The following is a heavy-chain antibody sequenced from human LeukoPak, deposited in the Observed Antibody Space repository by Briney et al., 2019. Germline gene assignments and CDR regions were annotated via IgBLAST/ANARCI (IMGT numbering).Heavy chain of an antibody. CDR1: GFTFSHAW. CDR3: TTGHIYGSGSYYNPNWFDP. J-gene: IGHJ5*02. CDR2: IKSKADGGTT. D-gene: IGHD3-10*01. Sequence: KPGGSLRLSCATSGFTFSHAWMNWVRQAPGKGLEWVGRIKSKADGGTTDYAAPVKGRFTISRDDSKNTLFLHMNSLKTEDTALYYCTTGHIYGSGSYYNPNWFDPWGQGTLVTVSS. V-gene: IGHV3-15*01.